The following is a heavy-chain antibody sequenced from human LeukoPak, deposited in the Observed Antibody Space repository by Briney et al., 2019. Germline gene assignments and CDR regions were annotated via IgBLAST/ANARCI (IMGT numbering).Heavy chain of an antibody. CDR3: ARDTALLWFGESRGNWFDP. Sequence: GGSLRLSCAASGFTFSDYYMSWIRQAPGKGLEWVSYISSSGSTIYYADSVKGRFTISRDNAKNPLYLQMNSLRAEDTAVYYCARDTALLWFGESRGNWFDPWGQGTLVTVSS. J-gene: IGHJ5*02. CDR2: ISSSGSTI. V-gene: IGHV3-11*01. D-gene: IGHD3-10*01. CDR1: GFTFSDYY.